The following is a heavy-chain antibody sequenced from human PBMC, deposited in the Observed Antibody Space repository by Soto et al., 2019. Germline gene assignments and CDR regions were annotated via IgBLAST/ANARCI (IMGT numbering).Heavy chain of an antibody. V-gene: IGHV4-39*02. Sequence: SETLSLTCTVSGGSISSSSYYWGWIRQPPGKGLEWIGSIYYSGSTYYNPSLKSRVTISVDTSKNQFSLKLSSVTAADTAVYYCAREGSHSAYNFAIGIQLWSFDRWGQGLPVTVSS. D-gene: IGHD1-1*01. CDR2: IYYSGST. CDR3: AREGSHSAYNFAIGIQLWSFDR. J-gene: IGHJ5*02. CDR1: GGSISSSSYY.